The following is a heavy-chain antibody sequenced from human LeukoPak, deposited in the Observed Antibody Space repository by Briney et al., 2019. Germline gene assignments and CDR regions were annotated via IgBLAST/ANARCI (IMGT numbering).Heavy chain of an antibody. CDR2: INPNSGGA. V-gene: IGHV1-2*04. CDR1: GYTFTCYY. J-gene: IGHJ3*02. CDR3: ARLWFGDGSDAFDI. Sequence: GASVKVSCKASGYTFTCYYMHWVRQAPGQGLEWMGWINPNSGGANYAQKFQGWVTMTRDTSISTAYMELSRLRSDDTAVYYCARLWFGDGSDAFDIWGQGTMVTVSS. D-gene: IGHD3-10*01.